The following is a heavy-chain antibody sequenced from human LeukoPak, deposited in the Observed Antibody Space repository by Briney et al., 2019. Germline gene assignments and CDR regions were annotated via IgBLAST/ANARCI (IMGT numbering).Heavy chain of an antibody. J-gene: IGHJ3*02. CDR2: INPNSGGT. D-gene: IGHD3-3*01. V-gene: IGHV1-2*06. Sequence: ASVKVSCKASGYTFTGYYMHWVRQAPGQGLEWMGRINPNSGGTNYAQKFRGRVTMTRDTSISTAYMELSRLRSDDTAVYYCARSYYDFWSGYYAFDIWGQGTMVTVSS. CDR3: ARSYYDFWSGYYAFDI. CDR1: GYTFTGYY.